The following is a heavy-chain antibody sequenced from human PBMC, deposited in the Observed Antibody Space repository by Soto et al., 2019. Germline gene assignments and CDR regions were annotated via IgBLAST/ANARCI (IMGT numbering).Heavy chain of an antibody. J-gene: IGHJ4*02. CDR3: ARGQQVTMNRGVQGFDL. V-gene: IGHV3-53*02. Sequence: EVQLVETGGGLIQPGGSLRLSCVVSGISVSINYMSWVRQAPGKGLEWVSLLYSGGTTYYADSVKGPFTISSENSKNTLFLQMNSLKTEDTAVYYCARGQQVTMNRGVQGFDLWGQGTLVTVSS. D-gene: IGHD3-10*01. CDR1: GISVSINY. CDR2: LYSGGTT.